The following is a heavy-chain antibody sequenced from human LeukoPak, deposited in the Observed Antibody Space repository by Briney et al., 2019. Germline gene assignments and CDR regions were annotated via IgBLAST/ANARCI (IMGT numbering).Heavy chain of an antibody. CDR2: IYTSGST. CDR1: GGSISSGSYY. V-gene: IGHV4-61*02. Sequence: PSQTLSLTCTVSGGSISSGSYYWSWIRQPAGKGLEWIGRIYTSGSTNYNPSLKSRVTISLDTSKNQFSLKLNSVTAADTAVYYCARRHHNWDYWGQGTLVTVSS. J-gene: IGHJ4*02. D-gene: IGHD5-24*01. CDR3: ARRHHNWDY.